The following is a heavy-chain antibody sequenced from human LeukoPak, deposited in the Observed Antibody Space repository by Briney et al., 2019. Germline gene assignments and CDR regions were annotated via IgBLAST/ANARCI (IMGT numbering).Heavy chain of an antibody. CDR3: AKSVSPGGYVGSLYFFDD. V-gene: IGHV3-53*01. CDR2: IYSGGST. D-gene: IGHD1-26*01. J-gene: IGHJ4*02. Sequence: GGSLRLSCAASGFTVSSNYMSWVRQAPGKGLEWVSVIYSGGSTYYADSVKGRFTISRDNSKNTLYLQMNSLRAEDTAIYYCAKSVSPGGYVGSLYFFDDWGQGTLVTVSS. CDR1: GFTVSSNY.